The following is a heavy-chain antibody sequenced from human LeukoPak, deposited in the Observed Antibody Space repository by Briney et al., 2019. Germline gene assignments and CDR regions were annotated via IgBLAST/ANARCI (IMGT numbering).Heavy chain of an antibody. CDR1: GYTLTELS. CDR3: ATSGDYGEVFDY. V-gene: IGHV1-24*01. J-gene: IGHJ4*02. CDR2: FDPEDGET. Sequence: ASVKVSCKASGYTLTELSMHWVRQAPGKGLEWMGGFDPEDGETIYAQKFQGRVTMTEDTSTDTAYMELSSLRSEDTAVYYCATSGDYGEVFDYWGQGTLVTVSS. D-gene: IGHD4-17*01.